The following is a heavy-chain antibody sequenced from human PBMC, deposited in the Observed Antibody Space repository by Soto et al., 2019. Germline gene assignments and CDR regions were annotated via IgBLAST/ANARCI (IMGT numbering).Heavy chain of an antibody. V-gene: IGHV1-69*05. Sequence: QVQLVQSGAEVKKPGSSVKVSCKASGGTFSSYAISWVRQAPGQGLEWMGGIIPIFGTANYAQKFQGRVTXPXAXPXXTAYMELGSLRYEDTAVYYCARHVPAAGYYYGMDVWGQGTTVTVSS. CDR2: IIPIFGTA. CDR1: GGTFSSYA. D-gene: IGHD2-2*01. CDR3: ARHVPAAGYYYGMDV. J-gene: IGHJ6*02.